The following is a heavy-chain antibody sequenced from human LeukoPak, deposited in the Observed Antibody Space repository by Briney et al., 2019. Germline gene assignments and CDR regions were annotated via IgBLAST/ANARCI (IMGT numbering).Heavy chain of an antibody. V-gene: IGHV3-30*04. CDR2: ISYDGSNK. D-gene: IGHD6-13*01. CDR1: GFTFSSYA. J-gene: IGHJ4*02. Sequence: GGSLRLSCAASGFTFSSYAMHWVRQAPGKGLEWVAVISYDGSNKYYADSVKGRFTISRDNSKNTLYLQMNSPRAEDTAVYYCARDRTSIAAAGLDYWGQGTLVTVSS. CDR3: ARDRTSIAAAGLDY.